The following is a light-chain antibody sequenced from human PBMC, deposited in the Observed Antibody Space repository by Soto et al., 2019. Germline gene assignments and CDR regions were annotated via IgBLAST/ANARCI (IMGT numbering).Light chain of an antibody. CDR2: KAS. Sequence: DIYMDQSPSSLSASVGDTVTITCRASQDINKWLAWYQQKPGRAPRLLIYKASELEDGVSSRFRGSGSGTVFTLTIESLQSEDFGFYFCQQFNQYSSFGQGTKLEI. CDR3: QQFNQYSS. V-gene: IGKV1-5*03. CDR1: QDINKW. J-gene: IGKJ2*03.